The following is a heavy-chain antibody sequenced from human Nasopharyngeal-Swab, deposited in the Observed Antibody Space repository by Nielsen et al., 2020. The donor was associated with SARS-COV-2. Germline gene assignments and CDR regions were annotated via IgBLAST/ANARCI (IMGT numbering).Heavy chain of an antibody. CDR3: ARETRGVNYYYYGLDV. J-gene: IGHJ6*02. CDR2: VSTSGTYI. D-gene: IGHD2-21*01. V-gene: IGHV3-21*01. CDR1: GFTFSSYG. Sequence: GESLKISCAASGFTFSSYGMNWVRQAPGKGLEWVSSVSTSGTYIYYADSVKGRFTISRDNAKNSLYLQMNSLRAEDTAVYYCARETRGVNYYYYGLDVWGQGTTVTVSS.